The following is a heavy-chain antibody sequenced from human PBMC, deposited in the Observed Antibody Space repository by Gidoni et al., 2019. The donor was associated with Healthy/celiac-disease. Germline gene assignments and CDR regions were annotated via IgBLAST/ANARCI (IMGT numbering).Heavy chain of an antibody. V-gene: IGHV3-15*01. Sequence: EVQLVESGGGLVKPGGSLRLSCAASGFTFSNAWMSWVRQATGKGLEWVGRSKSKTDGGTTDYAAPVKGRFTISRDDSKNTLYLQMNSLKTEDTAVYYCTTVDPQAYIVVVPVYYDYYMDVWGKGTTVTVSS. J-gene: IGHJ6*03. CDR2: SKSKTDGGTT. D-gene: IGHD2-2*01. CDR3: TTVDPQAYIVVVPVYYDYYMDV. CDR1: GFTFSNAW.